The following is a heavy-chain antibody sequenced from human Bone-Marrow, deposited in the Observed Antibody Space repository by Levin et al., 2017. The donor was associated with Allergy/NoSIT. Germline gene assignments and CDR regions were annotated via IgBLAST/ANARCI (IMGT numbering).Heavy chain of an antibody. CDR3: ARDLKAVASAITDY. D-gene: IGHD6-19*01. CDR1: GFSFSSHA. V-gene: IGHV3-33*01. CDR2: MWFDGNNY. Sequence: GGSLRLSCAASGFSFSSHAMHWVRHAPGRGLEWVALMWFDGNNYYYADSVKGRFTISRDNSNNTLYLQMNSLRAEDTAVYHCARDLKAVASAITDYWGQGTLVTVSS. J-gene: IGHJ4*02.